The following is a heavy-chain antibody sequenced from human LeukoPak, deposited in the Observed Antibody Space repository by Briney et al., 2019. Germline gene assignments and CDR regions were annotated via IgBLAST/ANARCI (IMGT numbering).Heavy chain of an antibody. Sequence: ASVKVSCKASGGTFSSYAISWVRQAPGQGLEWMVGIIPIFGTANYAQKFQGRVTITTDESTSTAYMELSSLRSEDTAVYYCATRGYSYGLFDYWGQGTLVTVSS. J-gene: IGHJ4*02. D-gene: IGHD5-18*01. CDR3: ATRGYSYGLFDY. V-gene: IGHV1-69*05. CDR1: GGTFSSYA. CDR2: IIPIFGTA.